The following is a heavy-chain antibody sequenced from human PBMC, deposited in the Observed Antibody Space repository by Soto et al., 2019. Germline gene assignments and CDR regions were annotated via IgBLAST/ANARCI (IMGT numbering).Heavy chain of an antibody. CDR3: ATDGIRGGDTDY. J-gene: IGHJ4*02. CDR2: ISTYNGNT. CDR1: GYTFTTYG. D-gene: IGHD3-16*01. Sequence: QVQLGQSGAEVRKPGASVKVSCKASGYTFTTYGINWVRQAPGQGLEWMGWISTYNGNTYYAQKLQGRVTLTRDTSTSTAYMELKSLRSDDTAIYYCATDGIRGGDTDYWGQGTLVTVSS. V-gene: IGHV1-18*01.